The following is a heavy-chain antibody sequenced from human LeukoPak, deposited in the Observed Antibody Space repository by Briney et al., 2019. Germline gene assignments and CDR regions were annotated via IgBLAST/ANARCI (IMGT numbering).Heavy chain of an antibody. Sequence: GESLKISCXGSGYSFTSYWIGWERQMTGKGLEWMGIIYPGDSDTRYSPSFQGQVTISADKSISTAYLQWSSLKASDTAMYYCARHAATVTGNWFDPWGQGTLVTVSS. D-gene: IGHD4-11*01. CDR3: ARHAATVTGNWFDP. CDR2: IYPGDSDT. J-gene: IGHJ5*02. V-gene: IGHV5-51*01. CDR1: GYSFTSYW.